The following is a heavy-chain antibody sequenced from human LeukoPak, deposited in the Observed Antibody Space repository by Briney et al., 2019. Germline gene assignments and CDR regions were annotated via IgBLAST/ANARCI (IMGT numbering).Heavy chain of an antibody. D-gene: IGHD5/OR15-5a*01. Sequence: ASVKVSCKTSGYSFNNYDISWLRQASGQGLEWVGWIRPNSGNTDYPQKFQGRVTITRDTSKRMAYMELRRLRSDDTAIYYCARGGRCLPFWGQGTMVIVSS. CDR3: ARGGRCLPF. CDR1: GYSFNNYD. CDR2: IRPNSGNT. V-gene: IGHV1-8*03. J-gene: IGHJ3*01.